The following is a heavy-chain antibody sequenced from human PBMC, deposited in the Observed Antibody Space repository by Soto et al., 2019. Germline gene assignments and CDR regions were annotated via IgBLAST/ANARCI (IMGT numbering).Heavy chain of an antibody. CDR3: ARGPHLSGSSGWVWFDP. D-gene: IGHD6-19*01. CDR2: ISAYNGNT. CDR1: GYTFTSYG. V-gene: IGHV1-18*01. Sequence: ASVKVSCKASGYTFTSYGISWVRQAPGQGLEWMGWISAYNGNTNYAQKLQGRVTMTTDTSTSTAYMELRSLRSDDTAVYYCARGPHLSGSSGWVWFDPWGQGTLVTVSS. J-gene: IGHJ5*02.